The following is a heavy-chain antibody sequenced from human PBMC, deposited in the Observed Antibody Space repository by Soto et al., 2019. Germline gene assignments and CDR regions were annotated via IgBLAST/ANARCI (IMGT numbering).Heavy chain of an antibody. CDR3: AKQVDTAMGHFDY. J-gene: IGHJ4*02. CDR1: GFTFSSYA. Sequence: GGSLRLSCAASGFTFSSYAMHWVRQAPGKGLEWVAVISYDGSNKYYVDSVKGRFTISRDNSKNTLYLQMNSLRAEDTAVYYCAKQVDTAMGHFDYWGQGTLVTVS. D-gene: IGHD5-18*01. CDR2: ISYDGSNK. V-gene: IGHV3-30-3*01.